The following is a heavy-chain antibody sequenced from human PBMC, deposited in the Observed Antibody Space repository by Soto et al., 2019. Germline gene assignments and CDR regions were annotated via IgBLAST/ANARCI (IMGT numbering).Heavy chain of an antibody. Sequence: QVQLVQSGAEVKKPGASVKVSCKASGYIFTDYYIHWVRQAPGQGLEWMGWINPNSDDTRYAQKFRGRVTVTMDTSISTADMDLSRLTSDDTAVYYCARDSAAGAGIGWDYWGQGTLVTVSS. D-gene: IGHD6-13*01. J-gene: IGHJ4*01. V-gene: IGHV1-2*02. CDR3: ARDSAAGAGIGWDY. CDR2: INPNSDDT. CDR1: GYIFTDYY.